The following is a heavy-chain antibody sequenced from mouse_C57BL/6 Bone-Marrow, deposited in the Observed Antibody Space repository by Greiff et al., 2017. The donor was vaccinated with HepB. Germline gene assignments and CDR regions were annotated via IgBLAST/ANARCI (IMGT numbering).Heavy chain of an antibody. J-gene: IGHJ3*01. CDR1: GYSITSGYY. V-gene: IGHV3-6*01. CDR2: ISYDGSN. Sequence: EVKLQESGPGLVKPSQSLSLTCSVTGYSITSGYYWNWIRQFPGNKLEWMGYISYDGSNNYNPSLKNRISITRDTSKNQFFLKLNSVTTEDTATYYCARDEKVAYWGQGTLVTVSA. CDR3: ARDEKVAY.